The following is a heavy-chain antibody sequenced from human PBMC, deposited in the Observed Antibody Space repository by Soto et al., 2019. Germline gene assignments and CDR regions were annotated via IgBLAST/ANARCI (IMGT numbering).Heavy chain of an antibody. CDR2: ISGSGGST. CDR3: AREGGSSSWYYNDY. J-gene: IGHJ4*02. V-gene: IGHV3-23*01. Sequence: GGSLRLSCAASGFTFSSYAMSWVRQAPGKGLEWVSAISGSGGSTYYADSVKGRFTISRDNSKNTLYLQMNSLRAEDTAVYYCAREGGSSSWYYNDYWGQGTLVTVSS. D-gene: IGHD6-13*01. CDR1: GFTFSSYA.